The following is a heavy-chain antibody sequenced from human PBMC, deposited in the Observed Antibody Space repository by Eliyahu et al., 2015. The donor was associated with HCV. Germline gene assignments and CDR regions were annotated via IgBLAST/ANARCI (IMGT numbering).Heavy chain of an antibody. V-gene: IGHV3-15*01. J-gene: IGHJ5*02. D-gene: IGHD3-22*01. CDR1: GFTXSNAW. Sequence: EVQLVESGGGLVKPGGSLRLSCVASGFTXSNAWMSWVRQAPGKGLEWVGRIKSKTDGGTTDYAAPVKGRFTISRDDSQNTLYLQMNSLKSEDTAVYYCTTDPTMIAQQGFDPWGQGTLVTVSS. CDR2: IKSKTDGGTT. CDR3: TTDPTMIAQQGFDP.